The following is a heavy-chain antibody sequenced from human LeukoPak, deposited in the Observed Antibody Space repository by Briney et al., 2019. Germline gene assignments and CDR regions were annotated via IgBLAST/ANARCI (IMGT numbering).Heavy chain of an antibody. J-gene: IGHJ6*03. V-gene: IGHV1-69*05. CDR3: ARMNYCLGYCSSTSFNYYMDV. D-gene: IGHD2-2*01. CDR2: IIPVFGTA. Sequence: ASVKVSCKASGGTFSSYAISWVRQAPGQGLEWMGGIIPVFGTANYAQKFQGRVTVTTDESTSTAYMELSSLKSEDTAVYYCARMNYCLGYCSSTSFNYYMDVWGKGTTVTVSS. CDR1: GGTFSSYA.